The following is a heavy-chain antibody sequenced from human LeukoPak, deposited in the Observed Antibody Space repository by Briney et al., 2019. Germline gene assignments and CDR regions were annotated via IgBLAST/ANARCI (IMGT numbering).Heavy chain of an antibody. J-gene: IGHJ4*02. D-gene: IGHD5-24*01. V-gene: IGHV6-1*01. CDR3: ARATSRDGSIFDY. CDR2: TYYRSKWYH. CDR1: GDSVSRNSAA. Sequence: SQTLSLTCAISGDSVSRNSAAWSWIRQSPSRGLEWLGRTYYRSKWYHDYAVSVKSRIIINPDTSKNQLSLQLNSVTPEDTAMYYCARATSRDGSIFDYWGLGTLVTVSS.